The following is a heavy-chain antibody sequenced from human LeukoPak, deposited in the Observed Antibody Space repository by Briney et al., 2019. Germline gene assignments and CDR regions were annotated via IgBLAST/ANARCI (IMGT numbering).Heavy chain of an antibody. D-gene: IGHD1-7*01. CDR1: GITFTTYT. J-gene: IGHJ6*02. V-gene: IGHV3-21*06. CDR2: ISSSSTYI. CDR3: ARNRVELPYYYYYGMDV. Sequence: GGSLRLSCAASGITFTTYTVNWVRQAPGKGLEWVSSISSSSTYIYYADSVKGRFTISRDNAQNSVYLQMNSLRAEDTAVYYCARNRVELPYYYYYGMDVWGQGTTVTVSS.